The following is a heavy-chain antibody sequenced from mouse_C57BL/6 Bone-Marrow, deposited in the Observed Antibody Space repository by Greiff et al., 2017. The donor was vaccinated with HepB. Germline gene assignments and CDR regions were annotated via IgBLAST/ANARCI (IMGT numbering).Heavy chain of an antibody. CDR3: AEGDSSVLYAMDY. J-gene: IGHJ4*01. V-gene: IGHV14-2*01. CDR2: IDPEDGET. Sequence: VQLQQSGAELVKPGASVKLSCTASGFNIKDYYMHWVKQRTEQGLAWIGRIDPEDGETKYAPKFQGKATITADTSSNTAYLQLSSLTSEDTAVYYCAEGDSSVLYAMDYWGQGTSVTVSS. D-gene: IGHD3-2*02. CDR1: GFNIKDYY.